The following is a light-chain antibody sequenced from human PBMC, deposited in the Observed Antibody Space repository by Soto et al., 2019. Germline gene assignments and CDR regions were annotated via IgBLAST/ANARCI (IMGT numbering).Light chain of an antibody. Sequence: ELVLTQSPGTLSLSPGESATLSCRASQSVISNYLAWYQQKPGLAPRLLIYGASNRATGIQDRFSGSGSGTEFTLTISRLEPEDFAVYYCKQYGSSGTCGQGTKVDIK. CDR2: GAS. CDR3: KQYGSSGT. CDR1: QSVISNY. J-gene: IGKJ1*01. V-gene: IGKV3-20*01.